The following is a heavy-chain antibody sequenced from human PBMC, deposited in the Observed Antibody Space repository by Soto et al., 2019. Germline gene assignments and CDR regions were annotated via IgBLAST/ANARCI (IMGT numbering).Heavy chain of an antibody. V-gene: IGHV3-23*01. D-gene: IGHD1-26*01. CDR3: AKDLGWELLPLGNYYYYGMDV. Sequence: GGSLRLSCAASGFTFSSYAMSWVRQAPGKGLEWVSAISGSGGSTYYADSVKGRFTISRDNSKNTLYLQMNSLRAEDTAVYYCAKDLGWELLPLGNYYYYGMDVWGQGTTVTVSS. CDR1: GFTFSSYA. CDR2: ISGSGGST. J-gene: IGHJ6*02.